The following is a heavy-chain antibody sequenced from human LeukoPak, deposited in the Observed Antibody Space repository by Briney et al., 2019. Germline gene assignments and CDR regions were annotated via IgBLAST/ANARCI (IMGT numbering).Heavy chain of an antibody. CDR2: INAGNGNT. CDR3: ARDNKAAAGYNWFDP. J-gene: IGHJ5*02. Sequence: GSSVKVSCKASGYTFTSYAMHWVRQAPGQRLEWMGWINAGNGNTKYSQKFQGRVTITRDTSASTAYMELSSLRSEDTAVYYCARDNKAAAGYNWFDPWGQGTLVTVSS. D-gene: IGHD6-13*01. V-gene: IGHV1-3*01. CDR1: GYTFTSYA.